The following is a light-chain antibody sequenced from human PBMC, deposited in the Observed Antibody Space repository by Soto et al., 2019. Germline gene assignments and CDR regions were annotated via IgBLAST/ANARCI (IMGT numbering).Light chain of an antibody. CDR2: EVN. Sequence: QSALTQPPSASGSPGQSVTISCTGTSSDVGGYKYVSWYQQHPGKAPKLMIFEVNKRPSGVPDRFSGSKSGNTASLTVSWLQAEDEADYYCSSYAGINNLGVFGTGTKVTVL. J-gene: IGLJ1*01. CDR3: SSYAGINNLGV. V-gene: IGLV2-8*01. CDR1: SSDVGGYKY.